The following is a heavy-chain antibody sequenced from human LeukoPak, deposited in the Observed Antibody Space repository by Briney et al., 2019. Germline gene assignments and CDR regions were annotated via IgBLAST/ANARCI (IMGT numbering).Heavy chain of an antibody. V-gene: IGHV4-4*02. D-gene: IGHD3-16*01. J-gene: IGHJ4*02. Sequence: SETLSLTCTVSGGSISSSNWWSWVRQPPGKGLEWIGEIYHSGSTNYNPSLKSRVTISVDKSKNQFSLHLNSVTAADTAMYYCAKHGGFHFDSWGQGALVTVSS. CDR2: IYHSGST. CDR3: AKHGGFHFDS. CDR1: GGSISSSNW.